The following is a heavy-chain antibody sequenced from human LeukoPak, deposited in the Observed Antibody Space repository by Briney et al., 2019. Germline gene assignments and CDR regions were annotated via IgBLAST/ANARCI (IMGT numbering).Heavy chain of an antibody. V-gene: IGHV3-23*01. D-gene: IGHD2-15*01. CDR3: AKDLDIVVVVAAPWGTWFDP. Sequence: GGSLRLSCAASGFTFSSYAMSWVRQAPGKGLEWVSAISGSGGSTYYADPVKGRFTISRDNSKNTLYLQMNSLRAEDTAVYYCAKDLDIVVVVAAPWGTWFDPWGQGTLVTVSS. CDR2: ISGSGGST. CDR1: GFTFSSYA. J-gene: IGHJ5*02.